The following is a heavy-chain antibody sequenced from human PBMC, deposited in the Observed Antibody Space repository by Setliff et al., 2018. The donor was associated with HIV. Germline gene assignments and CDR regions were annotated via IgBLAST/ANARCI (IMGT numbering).Heavy chain of an antibody. Sequence: ETLSLTCTVSGGSISSSHDFWNWIRQPPGKGLEWIGATSYGGITYYNPSLTSRVTISVDTSKNQFSLKVTSVTAADTAVYYCARVPGRDYYDTSGDFDYWGLGTLVTVSS. CDR1: GGSISSSHDF. CDR2: TSYGGIT. J-gene: IGHJ4*02. CDR3: ARVPGRDYYDTSGDFDY. D-gene: IGHD3-22*01. V-gene: IGHV4-39*07.